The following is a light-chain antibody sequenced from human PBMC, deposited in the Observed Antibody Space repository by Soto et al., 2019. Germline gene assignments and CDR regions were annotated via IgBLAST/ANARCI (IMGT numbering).Light chain of an antibody. Sequence: QSALTQTASVSGSPGQSITISCTGTSSDIGDYNYVSWYQHHPGKAPEFIIYEVSYRPSGVAARFSGSKSGKPSSLTISGLQAEDAADYYCCSFAATSTRYVFETGTKVTVL. CDR1: SSDIGDYNY. J-gene: IGLJ1*01. CDR3: CSFAATSTRYV. V-gene: IGLV2-14*01. CDR2: EVS.